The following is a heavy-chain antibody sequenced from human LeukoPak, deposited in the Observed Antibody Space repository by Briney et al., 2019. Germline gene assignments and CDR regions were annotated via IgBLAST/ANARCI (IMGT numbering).Heavy chain of an antibody. D-gene: IGHD2-15*01. V-gene: IGHV3-23*01. CDR3: ACHCSGSRCSDHGY. CDR1: GFAFNSYF. J-gene: IGHJ4*02. CDR2: INGRGEET. Sequence: GGSLRLSCTASGFAFNSYFMTWARQAPGKGLEWVSGINGRGEETHYANSVTGRFTISRDNSKNTVYLQLSSLRAEDPAVYYCACHCSGSRCSDHGYWGQGTVVTVSS.